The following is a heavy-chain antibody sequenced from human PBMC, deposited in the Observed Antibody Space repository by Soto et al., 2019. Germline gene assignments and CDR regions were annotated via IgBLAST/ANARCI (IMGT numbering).Heavy chain of an antibody. V-gene: IGHV4-59*01. CDR3: ARDPIQNYCSGGTCYYYYYMDL. Sequence: QVQLQESGPGLVKPSETLSLTCTVSGGSISSYYWCWIRQPPGKGLEWIGYIYYRGSTNYNPSLKMRVPISVATSKNQTTLKLSSVSAADTAVYYCARDPIQNYCSGGTCYYYYYMDLWGKGTTVTVSS. J-gene: IGHJ6*03. CDR1: GGSISSYY. CDR2: IYYRGST. D-gene: IGHD2-15*01.